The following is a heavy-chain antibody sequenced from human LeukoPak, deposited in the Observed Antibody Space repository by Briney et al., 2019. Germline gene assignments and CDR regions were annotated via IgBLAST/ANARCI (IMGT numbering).Heavy chain of an antibody. Sequence: GGSLRLSCAASGFTFSSYAMSWVRQAPGKGLEWVSAISGSGGSTYYADSVKGRFTISRDNSKNTLYLQMNSLRAEDTAVYYCAKVQFPGIAVALAGFDYWGQGTLVTVSS. CDR3: AKVQFPGIAVALAGFDY. D-gene: IGHD6-19*01. V-gene: IGHV3-23*01. J-gene: IGHJ4*02. CDR1: GFTFSSYA. CDR2: ISGSGGST.